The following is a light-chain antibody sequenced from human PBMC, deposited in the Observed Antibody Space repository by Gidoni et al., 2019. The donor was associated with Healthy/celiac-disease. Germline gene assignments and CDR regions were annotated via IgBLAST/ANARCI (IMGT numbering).Light chain of an antibody. CDR2: DAS. J-gene: IGKJ1*01. CDR1: QSVSSY. Sequence: EIVFTQSPATLSLYPGERATLSCRASQSVSSYLAWYQQKPGQAPRLLIYDASNRATGIPARFSGSGSGTDFTLTISSLEPEDFAVYYCQQRSNWPPTFGQGTKVEIK. CDR3: QQRSNWPPT. V-gene: IGKV3-11*01.